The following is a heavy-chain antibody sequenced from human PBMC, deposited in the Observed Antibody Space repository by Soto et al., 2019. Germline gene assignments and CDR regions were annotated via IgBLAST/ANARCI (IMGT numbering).Heavy chain of an antibody. CDR3: AKDPNGHYVRGFEM. V-gene: IGHV3-23*01. Sequence: GVSLRLSCAASGFTFNNYAMSWVRQAPGKGLEWVSGISSSGGRTYYADSVKGRFTISRDNSKNTLSLQMNSLRADDTALYYCAKDPNGHYVRGFEMWGQGTKVTVS. CDR2: ISSSGGRT. J-gene: IGHJ3*02. CDR1: GFTFNNYA. D-gene: IGHD4-17*01.